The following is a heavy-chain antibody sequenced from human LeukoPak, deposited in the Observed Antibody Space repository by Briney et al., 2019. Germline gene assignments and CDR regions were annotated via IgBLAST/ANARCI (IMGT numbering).Heavy chain of an antibody. D-gene: IGHD3-22*01. CDR1: GFTLSNYD. J-gene: IGHJ4*02. V-gene: IGHV3-13*01. Sequence: SGGSLRLSCAASGFTLSNYDMHWVRQATGKGLEWVSGIDIPGNTYYPDSVKGRFTMSRDNSKNTLYLQMNSLRAEDTAVYYCARRYYGSATYRLPYDYWGQGTLVTVSS. CDR2: IDIPGNT. CDR3: ARRYYGSATYRLPYDY.